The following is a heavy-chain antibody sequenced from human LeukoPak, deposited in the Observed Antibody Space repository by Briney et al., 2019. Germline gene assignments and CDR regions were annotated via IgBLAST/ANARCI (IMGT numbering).Heavy chain of an antibody. CDR3: ARDLGSRYGSNWFDP. J-gene: IGHJ5*02. Sequence: ASVKVSCKASGYTFTSYGISWVRQAPGQGLEWMGWISAYNGNTNYAQKLQGRVTMTTDTSTSTAYMELRSLRSDDTAVYYCARDLGSRYGSNWFDPWGQGTLVTVSS. D-gene: IGHD6-13*01. V-gene: IGHV1-18*01. CDR2: ISAYNGNT. CDR1: GYTFTSYG.